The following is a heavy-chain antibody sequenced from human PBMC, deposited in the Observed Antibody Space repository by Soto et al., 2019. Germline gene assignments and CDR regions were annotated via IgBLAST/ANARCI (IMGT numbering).Heavy chain of an antibody. V-gene: IGHV1-46*01. J-gene: IGHJ5*02. D-gene: IGHD6-13*01. CDR2: INPSGGST. CDR1: GYTFSSHY. Sequence: GASVKVSCKASGYTFSSHYMQWVRQAPGQGLEWMGIINPSGGSTSYAQKFQGRVTMTRDTSTSTVYMELSSLRSDDTAVYYCARSITAAGTNWLDPWGQGTMVTVYS. CDR3: ARSITAAGTNWLDP.